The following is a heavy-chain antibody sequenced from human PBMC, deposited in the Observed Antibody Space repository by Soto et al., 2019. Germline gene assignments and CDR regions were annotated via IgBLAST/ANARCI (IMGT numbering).Heavy chain of an antibody. CDR1: GFTASSSY. CDR2: IYSGGST. CDR3: ARDIRGSYDY. Sequence: EVQLVESGGGLVQPGGSLRLSCAASGFTASSSYMSWVRQAPGKGLEWVSVIYSGGSTYYADSVKGRFTISRDNSKNTLYLQMNSLRGEDTAVYYCARDIRGSYDYWGQGTLVTVSS. J-gene: IGHJ4*02. V-gene: IGHV3-66*01. D-gene: IGHD1-26*01.